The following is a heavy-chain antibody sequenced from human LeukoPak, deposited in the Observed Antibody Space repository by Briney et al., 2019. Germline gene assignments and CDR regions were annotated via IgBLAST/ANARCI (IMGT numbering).Heavy chain of an antibody. CDR2: ISSSSSYI. J-gene: IGHJ5*02. D-gene: IGHD6-13*01. CDR3: ARDLTSIAAAGYNWFDP. V-gene: IGHV3-21*01. CDR1: GFTFSSYS. Sequence: GGSLRLSCAASGFTFSSYSMNWVRQAPGKGLEWVSSISSSSSYIYYAESGKGRFTISRDNAKNSLYLPMNSLRAEDTAVYYCARDLTSIAAAGYNWFDPCGQGTLVTASS.